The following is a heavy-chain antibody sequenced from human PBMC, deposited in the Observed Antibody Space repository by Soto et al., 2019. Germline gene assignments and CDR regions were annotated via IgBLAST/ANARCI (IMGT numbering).Heavy chain of an antibody. D-gene: IGHD6-13*01. CDR1: GASIITSDYW. Sequence: TLSLTCTVSGASIITSDYWWGWIRQPPGRGLEWIGSIYYSGSTHLDSSLKSRVMMSVDTSTNQFSLRLSSVTAADTAVYYCARQIGRGSWSLDHWGQXTLVTVSS. J-gene: IGHJ4*02. CDR2: IYYSGST. CDR3: ARQIGRGSWSLDH. V-gene: IGHV4-39*01.